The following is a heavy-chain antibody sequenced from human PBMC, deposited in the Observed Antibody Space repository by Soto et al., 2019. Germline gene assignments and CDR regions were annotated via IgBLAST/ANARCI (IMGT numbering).Heavy chain of an antibody. D-gene: IGHD5-12*01. Sequence: EVQLVESGGGLVQPGGSLRLSCAASGFTVSSNYMTWVRQAPGKGLEWVSVIYSGGRTYYADSVKDRFTISRDNSKNTLYLHMKSLRAEDTAVYYCATSRGGPDYFDYWGQGTLVTVSS. CDR1: GFTVSSNY. V-gene: IGHV3-66*01. CDR2: IYSGGRT. J-gene: IGHJ4*02. CDR3: ATSRGGPDYFDY.